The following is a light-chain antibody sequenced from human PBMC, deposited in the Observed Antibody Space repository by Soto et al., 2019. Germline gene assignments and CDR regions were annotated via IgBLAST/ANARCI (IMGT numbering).Light chain of an antibody. CDR3: QQRSDWWT. CDR1: QSVSSH. Sequence: EIVLTQSPATLSLSPGERATLSCRASQSVSSHLAWYQQKPGQAPRLLIYEASNRATGIPARFSGSGSGTEFTLTISSLEPEDFAVYYCQQRSDWWTFGQGTKVEIK. CDR2: EAS. J-gene: IGKJ1*01. V-gene: IGKV3-11*01.